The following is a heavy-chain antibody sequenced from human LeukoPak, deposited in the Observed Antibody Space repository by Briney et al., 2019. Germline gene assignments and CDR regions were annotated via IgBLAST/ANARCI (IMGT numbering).Heavy chain of an antibody. CDR2: IHHSGSI. CDR3: ARINWNPDY. CDR1: GYSISNGYH. Sequence: SETLSLTCGVSGYSISNGYHWGWIRQPPGKGLDWIGSIHHSGSIYHNPSLKSRVTISVDTSKNQFSLKLTSVTASDTAVYYCARINWNPDYWGQGTLVTVSS. D-gene: IGHD1-1*01. J-gene: IGHJ4*02. V-gene: IGHV4-38-2*01.